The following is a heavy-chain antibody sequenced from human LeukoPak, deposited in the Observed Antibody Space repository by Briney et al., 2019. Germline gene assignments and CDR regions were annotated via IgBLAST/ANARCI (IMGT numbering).Heavy chain of an antibody. CDR2: INPNSGGT. CDR1: GYTFTSYG. CDR3: AGSDYGDYSGFDP. D-gene: IGHD4-17*01. V-gene: IGHV1-2*02. Sequence: GASVKVSCKASGYTFTSYGISWVRQAPGQGLEWMGWINPNSGGTNYAQKFQGRVTMTRDTSISTAYMELSRLRSDDTAVYYCAGSDYGDYSGFDPWGQGTLVTVSS. J-gene: IGHJ5*02.